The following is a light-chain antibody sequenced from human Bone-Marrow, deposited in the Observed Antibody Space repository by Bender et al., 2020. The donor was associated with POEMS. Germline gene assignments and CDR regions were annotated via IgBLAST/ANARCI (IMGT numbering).Light chain of an antibody. Sequence: QSVVTHPPALSEAPRQRVTISRSGSSSNTGNHGVNWYHQLPEAAPKLLIYYDDLMTPGVSDRFSASKSGPSASLAISELQSEDEALYYCSAWDDSLSGSVFGGGTKLTV. CDR1: SSNTGNHG. J-gene: IGLJ2*01. CDR2: YDD. CDR3: SAWDDSLSGSV. V-gene: IGLV1-36*01.